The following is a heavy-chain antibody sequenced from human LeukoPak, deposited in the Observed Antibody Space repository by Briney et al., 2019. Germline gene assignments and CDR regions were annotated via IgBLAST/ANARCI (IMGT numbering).Heavy chain of an antibody. Sequence: SETLSLTCTVSGGSISSYYWSWIRRPPGKGLEWIGYIYYSGSTNYNPSLKSRVTISVDTSKNQFSLKLSSVTAADTAVYYCARDLWQQLGTYNWFDPWGQGTLVTVSS. D-gene: IGHD6-13*01. CDR2: IYYSGST. CDR1: GGSISSYY. CDR3: ARDLWQQLGTYNWFDP. J-gene: IGHJ5*02. V-gene: IGHV4-59*12.